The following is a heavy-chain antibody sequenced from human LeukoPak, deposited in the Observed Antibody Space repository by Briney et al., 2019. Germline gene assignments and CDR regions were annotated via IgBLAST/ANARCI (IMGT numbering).Heavy chain of an antibody. V-gene: IGHV3-23*01. J-gene: IGHJ5*02. CDR3: AKDRVSPGFNWFDP. CDR2: INGRGDNT. Sequence: GGPLRLSCAASRVIISSYAMSWVRQAPGKGLEWVSAINGRGDNTYYADFVKGRFTISRDNSKSTVYLQMNSLRTEDTAVYYCAKDRVSPGFNWFDPWGQGTLVTVSS. D-gene: IGHD2/OR15-2a*01. CDR1: RVIISSYA.